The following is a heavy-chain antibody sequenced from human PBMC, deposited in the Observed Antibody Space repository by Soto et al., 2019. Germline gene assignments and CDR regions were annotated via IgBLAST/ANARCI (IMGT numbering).Heavy chain of an antibody. D-gene: IGHD3-16*01. CDR3: AREGGESSDGLYYFDS. CDR2: IYYSGNT. V-gene: IGHV4-30-4*01. Sequence: QVQLQESGPGLVKPSQTLSLTCTVSGGSTSSDNYWSGIRQPPGKGLEWIGHIYYSGNTDYNPSLKSRLAISIDTSKNQFSLKLSYVTAADTAVYFCAREGGESSDGLYYFDSWGQGSLVTVSS. CDR1: GGSTSSDNY. J-gene: IGHJ4*02.